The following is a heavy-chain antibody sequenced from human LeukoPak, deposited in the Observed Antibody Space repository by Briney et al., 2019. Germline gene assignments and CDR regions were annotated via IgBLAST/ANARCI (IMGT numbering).Heavy chain of an antibody. CDR2: ISSSGSTI. J-gene: IGHJ6*02. CDR1: GFTFSSYE. D-gene: IGHD3-3*01. Sequence: QPGGSLRLSCAASGFTFSSYEMNWVRQAPGKGLEWVSYISSSGSTIYYADSVKGRFTISRDNAKSSLYLQMNSLRAEDTAVYYCARDDDFWSGSGYYYYGMDVWGQGTTVTVSS. CDR3: ARDDDFWSGSGYYYYGMDV. V-gene: IGHV3-48*03.